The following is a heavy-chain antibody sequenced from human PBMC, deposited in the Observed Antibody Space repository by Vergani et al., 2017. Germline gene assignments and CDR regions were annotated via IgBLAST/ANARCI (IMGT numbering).Heavy chain of an antibody. J-gene: IGHJ6*03. Sequence: QVQLQQWGGGLLKPSETLSLTCVVNGGSFTSYHWTWIRQSPGEGLEWVGDIDHTGRPDYNPSLMGRLPMSVDKSRNKFSLTLNSVTATDTAIYFCARVNKETKGHRYYDYYMDVWGQGTAVTVS. CDR1: GGSFTSYH. CDR2: IDHTGRP. CDR3: ARVNKETKGHRYYDYYMDV. D-gene: IGHD4-11*01. V-gene: IGHV4-34*01.